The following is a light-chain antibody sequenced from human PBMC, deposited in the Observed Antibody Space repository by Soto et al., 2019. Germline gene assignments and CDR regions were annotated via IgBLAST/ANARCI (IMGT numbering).Light chain of an antibody. CDR2: GAS. CDR3: EQSYSTRWT. Sequence: DIQMTQSPSSLSASVGDRVTITCRASQTISHYLNWYQQKPGKAPKLLIYGASSLQSGVPSRFSGSGSGTDFTLSISSLQPGDFATYYCEQSYSTRWTFGQGTKLEIK. CDR1: QTISHY. V-gene: IGKV1-39*01. J-gene: IGKJ1*01.